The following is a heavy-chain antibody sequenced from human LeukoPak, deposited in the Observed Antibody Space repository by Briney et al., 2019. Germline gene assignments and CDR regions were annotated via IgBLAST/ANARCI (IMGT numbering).Heavy chain of an antibody. Sequence: PGGSLRLSCAASGFTFSSYAMSWVRQAPGKGLEWVSAISGSGGSTYYAVSVNGRFTISRDNSKNTLYLQMNSLRAEDTAVYYCAKDEAGIQGYYYYYMDVWGKGTTVTVSS. D-gene: IGHD3-3*02. J-gene: IGHJ6*03. CDR3: AKDEAGIQGYYYYYMDV. CDR2: ISGSGGST. V-gene: IGHV3-23*01. CDR1: GFTFSSYA.